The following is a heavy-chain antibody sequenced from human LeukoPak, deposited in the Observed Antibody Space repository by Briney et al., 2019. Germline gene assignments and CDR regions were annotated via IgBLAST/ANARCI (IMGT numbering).Heavy chain of an antibody. V-gene: IGHV3-7*04. CDR1: GFTVSSNY. J-gene: IGHJ4*02. CDR2: IKQDGSKK. D-gene: IGHD5-24*01. Sequence: GGSLRLSCAASGFTVSSNYMSWVRQAPGKGLEWVANIKQDGSKKSYVDSVKGRFTISRDNAKNSLYLQMNSLRAEDTAIYYCTRVGYIDEGIDYWGQGTLVTVSS. CDR3: TRVGYIDEGIDY.